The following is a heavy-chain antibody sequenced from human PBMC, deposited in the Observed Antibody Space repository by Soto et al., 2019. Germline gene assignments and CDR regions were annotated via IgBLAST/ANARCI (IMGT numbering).Heavy chain of an antibody. V-gene: IGHV1-8*01. CDR3: ARGLGDYYDYIWGSYRRRGAFDI. J-gene: IGHJ3*02. D-gene: IGHD3-16*02. Sequence: EHVSCKASLCTLTRYDMNLVRQATGEASEGMGWMNANSGNTGDAQKFQGRVTMTRNTSTSTAYMELSSLRSEDTAVYYCARGLGDYYDYIWGSYRRRGAFDIWGQGTTVTVS. CDR1: LCTLTRYD. CDR2: MNANSGNT.